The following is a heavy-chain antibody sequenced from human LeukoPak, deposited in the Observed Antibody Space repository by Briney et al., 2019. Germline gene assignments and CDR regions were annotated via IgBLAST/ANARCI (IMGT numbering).Heavy chain of an antibody. D-gene: IGHD6-6*01. CDR1: GYTFTGYH. CDR3: ARTAARRFDY. CDR2: INPTGGST. Sequence: ASVEVSCKASGYTFTGYHMHWVRQAPGQGLEWMGIINPTGGSTTYAQKFQGRVTMTRDTSTSTVYMELSSLRSDDTAVYYCARTAARRFDYWGQGTLVTVSS. J-gene: IGHJ4*02. V-gene: IGHV1-46*01.